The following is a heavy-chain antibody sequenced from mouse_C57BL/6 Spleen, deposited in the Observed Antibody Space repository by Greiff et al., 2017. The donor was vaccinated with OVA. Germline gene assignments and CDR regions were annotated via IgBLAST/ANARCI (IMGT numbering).Heavy chain of an antibody. D-gene: IGHD2-3*01. V-gene: IGHV5-12*01. CDR2: ISNGGGST. CDR1: GFTFSDYY. CDR3: ASAYDGYYFFAY. Sequence: EVKLMESGGGLVQPGGSLKLSCAASGFTFSDYYMYWVRQTPEKRLEWVAYISNGGGSTYYPDTVKGRFTISRDNAKNTLYLQMSRLKSEDTAMYYCASAYDGYYFFAYWGQGTLVTVSA. J-gene: IGHJ3*01.